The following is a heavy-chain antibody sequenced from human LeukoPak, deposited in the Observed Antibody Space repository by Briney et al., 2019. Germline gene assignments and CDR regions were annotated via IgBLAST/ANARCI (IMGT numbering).Heavy chain of an antibody. J-gene: IGHJ4*02. V-gene: IGHV3-74*01. D-gene: IGHD6-13*01. CDR1: GFTFSSYW. Sequence: PGGSLRLSCAASGFTFSSYWMDWVRQVPGMGLGWVSRINSDGSSTSYAASVKGRFTISRDNAKNTLYLQMNSLRAEDTAVYYCARKAGIAAAGNYFDYWGQGTLVTVSS. CDR3: ARKAGIAAAGNYFDY. CDR2: INSDGSST.